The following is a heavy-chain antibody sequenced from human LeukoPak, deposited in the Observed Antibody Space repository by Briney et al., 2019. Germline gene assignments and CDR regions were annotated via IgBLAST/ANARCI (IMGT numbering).Heavy chain of an antibody. CDR3: ARTSRHFYGSGSNLTPWPADMDV. CDR2: IYYSGSA. D-gene: IGHD3-10*01. V-gene: IGHV4-59*01. J-gene: IGHJ6*02. Sequence: SETLSLTCTVSGGSINSYYWTWIRQPPGKGLEWIGYIYYSGSAHYNPSLNSRVTISMDTSKNQFSLKLSSVTAADTAVYYCARTSRHFYGSGSNLTPWPADMDVWGQGTTVTVSS. CDR1: GGSINSYY.